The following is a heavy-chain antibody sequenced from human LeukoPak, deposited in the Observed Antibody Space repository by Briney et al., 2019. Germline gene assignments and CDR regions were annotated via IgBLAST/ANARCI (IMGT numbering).Heavy chain of an antibody. CDR3: AKGGGGRLIYYYYMDV. CDR2: ITWNSGNI. V-gene: IGHV3-9*03. J-gene: IGHJ6*03. D-gene: IGHD3-16*01. Sequence: GVSLRLSCAASGFTFDDYAMHWVRQAPGKGLEGVSDITWNSGNIDYAYSVKGRFTISRDNAKNSLYLQMNSLRAEDMALYYCAKGGGGRLIYYYYMDVWGKGTTVTVSS. CDR1: GFTFDDYA.